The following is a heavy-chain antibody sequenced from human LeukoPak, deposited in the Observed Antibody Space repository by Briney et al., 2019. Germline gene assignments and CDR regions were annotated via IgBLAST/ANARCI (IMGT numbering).Heavy chain of an antibody. CDR1: GCTFTSYD. Sequence: SVKVSCKASGCTFTSYDINWVRQATGQGLEWMGRIIPIFGTANYAQKFQGRATITTDESTSTAYMELSSLRSEDTAVYYCARDPLTYYYDSSGYYYFDYWGQGTLVTVSS. V-gene: IGHV1-69*05. D-gene: IGHD3-22*01. J-gene: IGHJ4*02. CDR2: IIPIFGTA. CDR3: ARDPLTYYYDSSGYYYFDY.